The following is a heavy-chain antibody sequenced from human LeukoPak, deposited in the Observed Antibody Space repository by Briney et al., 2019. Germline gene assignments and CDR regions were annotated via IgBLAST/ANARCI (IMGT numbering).Heavy chain of an antibody. CDR2: VKSDASST. CDR3: ARDTGRAFDI. D-gene: IGHD4-17*01. V-gene: IGHV3-74*01. J-gene: IGHJ3*02. CDR1: GFTFSGYW. Sequence: PGGSLRLSCAASGFTFSGYWMYWVRQAPGKGLVWVSGVKSDASSTYYADSVKGRFTISRDNAKNTLYLQMNTLRAEDTAMYYCARDTGRAFDIWGQGTMVTVSS.